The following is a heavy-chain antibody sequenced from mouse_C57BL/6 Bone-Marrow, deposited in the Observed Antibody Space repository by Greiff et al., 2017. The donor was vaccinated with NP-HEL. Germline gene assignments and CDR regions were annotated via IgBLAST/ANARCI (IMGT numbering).Heavy chain of an antibody. CDR2: SRNKANDYTT. Sequence: EVHLVESGGGLVQSGRSLRLSCATSGFTFSDFYMEWVRQAPGKGLEWIAASRNKANDYTTEYSASVKGRFIVSRDTSQSILYLQMNALRAEDTAIYYCARDLYYGSSYGYFDVWGTGTTVTVSS. CDR1: GFTFSDFY. CDR3: ARDLYYGSSYGYFDV. J-gene: IGHJ1*03. V-gene: IGHV7-1*01. D-gene: IGHD1-1*01.